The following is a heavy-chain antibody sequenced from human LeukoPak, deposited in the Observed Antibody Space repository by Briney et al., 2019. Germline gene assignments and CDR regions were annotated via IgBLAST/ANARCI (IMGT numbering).Heavy chain of an antibody. CDR3: ARDRSRSSGLLEMRAFDI. V-gene: IGHV6-1*01. D-gene: IGHD3-22*01. CDR1: GDSVSSNSAA. Sequence: SQTLSLTCAISGDSVSSNSAAWNRIRQSPSRGLEWLGRTYYRSKWYNDYAVSVKSRITINPDTSKNQFSLQLNSVTPEDTAVYYCARDRSRSSGLLEMRAFDIWGQGTMVTVSS. J-gene: IGHJ3*02. CDR2: TYYRSKWYN.